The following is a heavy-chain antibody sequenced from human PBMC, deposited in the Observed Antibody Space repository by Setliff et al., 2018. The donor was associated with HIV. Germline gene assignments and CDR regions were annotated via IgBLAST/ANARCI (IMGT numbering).Heavy chain of an antibody. CDR1: GGSISTSSFS. V-gene: IGHV4-39*07. D-gene: IGHD3-22*01. J-gene: IGHJ3*02. CDR2: IFYGGRT. CDR3: ARGYGGTYYSDSSGYYYKVDAFDI. Sequence: SETLSLTCPVSGGSISTSSFSWGWVRQSPGRGLEWIGSIFYGGRTHYNPSLRSRLTMSVDTSKIQSSLELRSLTAADTAVYYCARGYGGTYYSDSSGYYYKVDAFDIWGQGTVVTVSS.